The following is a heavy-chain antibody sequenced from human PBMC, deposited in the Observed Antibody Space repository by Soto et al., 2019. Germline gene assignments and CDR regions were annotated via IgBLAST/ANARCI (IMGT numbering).Heavy chain of an antibody. CDR1: GFTFSSYG. CDR3: PLLAIHYFDY. J-gene: IGHJ4*02. CDR2: ISYDGSNK. D-gene: IGHD1-26*01. Sequence: QVQLVESGGGVVQPGRSLRLSCAASGFTFSSYGMHWVRQAPGKGLEWVAVISYDGSNKYYADSGKGRFTISRDNSKNTPYLQMNSLRADDTAVYYRPLLAIHYFDYWGQGTLVTASS. V-gene: IGHV3-30*03.